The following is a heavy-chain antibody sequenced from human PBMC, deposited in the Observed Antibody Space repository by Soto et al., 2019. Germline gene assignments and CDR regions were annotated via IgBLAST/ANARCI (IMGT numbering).Heavy chain of an antibody. V-gene: IGHV3-15*01. J-gene: IGHJ4*02. CDR1: GFTFSNAW. CDR3: TKVSRENLYYFDY. CDR2: IKSKTDGGTT. Sequence: GGSLRLSCAASGFTFSNAWMSWVRQAPGKGLEWVGRIKSKTDGGTTDYAAPVKGRFTISRDDSKNTLYLQMNSLKTEDTAVYYCTKVSRENLYYFDYWGQGTLVTVSS.